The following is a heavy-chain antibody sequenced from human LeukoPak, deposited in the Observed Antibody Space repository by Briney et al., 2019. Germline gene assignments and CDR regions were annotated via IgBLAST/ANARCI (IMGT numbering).Heavy chain of an antibody. CDR3: ARTSSSSSYFDY. CDR2: FDPEDGET. V-gene: IGHV1-24*01. J-gene: IGHJ4*02. Sequence: ASVKVSCKVSGYTLTELSMHWVRQAPGEGLEWMGGFDPEDGETIYAQKFQGRVTITADESTSTAYMELSSLRSEDTAVYYCARTSSSSSYFDYWGQGTLVTVSS. D-gene: IGHD6-6*01. CDR1: GYTLTELS.